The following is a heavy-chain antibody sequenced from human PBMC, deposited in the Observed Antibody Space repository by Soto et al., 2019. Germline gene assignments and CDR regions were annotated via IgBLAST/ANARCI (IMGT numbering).Heavy chain of an antibody. V-gene: IGHV1-18*01. D-gene: IGHD6-6*01. J-gene: IGHJ4*02. CDR1: GYTFTSYG. Sequence: QVPLVQSGAEVKKPGASVKVSCKASGYTFTSYGISWVRQAPGQGLEWMGWISAYNGNTNYAQKLQGRVTMTTDTSTSTAYMELRSLRSDDTAVYYCARDTPRYSSSSKTYYFDYWGQGTLVTVSS. CDR3: ARDTPRYSSSSKTYYFDY. CDR2: ISAYNGNT.